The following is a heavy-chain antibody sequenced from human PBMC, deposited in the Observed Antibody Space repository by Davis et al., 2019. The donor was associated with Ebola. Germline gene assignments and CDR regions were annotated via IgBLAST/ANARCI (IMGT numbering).Heavy chain of an antibody. CDR1: GYTFTSYD. CDR3: ARDLLEWGLHN. Sequence: AASVKVSCKASGYTFTSYDINWVRQATGQGLEWMGWMNPNSGGTNYAQKFQGWVTMTRDTSISTAYMELSRLRSDDTAVYYCARDLLEWGLHNWGQGTLVTVSS. J-gene: IGHJ4*02. V-gene: IGHV1-2*04. D-gene: IGHD3-3*01. CDR2: MNPNSGGT.